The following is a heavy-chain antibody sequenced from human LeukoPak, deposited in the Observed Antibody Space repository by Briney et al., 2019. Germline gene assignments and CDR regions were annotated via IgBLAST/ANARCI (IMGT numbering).Heavy chain of an antibody. CDR2: FDPENGET. CDR1: GYTLTELS. Sequence: ASVKVSCKVSGYTLTELSMHWVRQAPGKGLEWMGGFDPENGETIYAQKFQGRVTMTGDTSTDTAYMELSSLRSEDTAVYYCATDRQYYYDSSGYYYRPIDYWGQGTLVTVSS. V-gene: IGHV1-24*01. CDR3: ATDRQYYYDSSGYYYRPIDY. D-gene: IGHD3-22*01. J-gene: IGHJ4*02.